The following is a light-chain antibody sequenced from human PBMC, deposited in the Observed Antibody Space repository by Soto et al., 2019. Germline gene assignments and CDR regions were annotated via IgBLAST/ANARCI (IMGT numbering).Light chain of an antibody. CDR1: QRVSSN. Sequence: EIVMTQSPATLSVSPGERATLSCRASQRVSSNLAWYQQKPGQAPRLLIYVASTRATGIPARFSGSGSGTEFTLTISSLQSEDFAVSYCQQYNNWPTFGQGTKGEIK. CDR3: QQYNNWPT. J-gene: IGKJ1*01. CDR2: VAS. V-gene: IGKV3-15*01.